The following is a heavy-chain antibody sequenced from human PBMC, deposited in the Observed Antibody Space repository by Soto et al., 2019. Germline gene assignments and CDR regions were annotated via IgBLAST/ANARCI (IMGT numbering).Heavy chain of an antibody. CDR1: GGTFSSYP. CDR2: IIPILGIA. CDR3: ARDREGYGDYKFGC. J-gene: IGHJ5*01. D-gene: IGHD4-17*01. V-gene: IGHV1-69*04. Sequence: QVQLVQSGAEVKKPGSSVKVSCKASGGTFSSYPISWVRQAPGQGLEWMGRIIPILGIANYAQKFQGRVTITADKSTGTAYMELSSLRSEDTAVYYCARDREGYGDYKFGCWGQGTLVTVSS.